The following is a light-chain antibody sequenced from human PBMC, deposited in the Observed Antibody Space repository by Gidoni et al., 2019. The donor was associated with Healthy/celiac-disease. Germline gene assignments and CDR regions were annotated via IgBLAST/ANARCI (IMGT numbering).Light chain of an antibody. V-gene: IGKV3-20*01. J-gene: IGKJ2*01. CDR1: QAVSSIY. Sequence: EIVLTQSTGTLSLSPGERATLSCSASQAVSSIYLAWYQQKPGQAPRLLIYCASSRATGIPDRFSGSGSGTDFTLTISRLEPEDFAVYYCQQYGSSPYTFGQGTKLEIK. CDR3: QQYGSSPYT. CDR2: CAS.